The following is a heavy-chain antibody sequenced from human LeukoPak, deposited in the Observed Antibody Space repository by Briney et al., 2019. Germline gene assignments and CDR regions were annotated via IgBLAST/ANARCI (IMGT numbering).Heavy chain of an antibody. V-gene: IGHV1-69*13. D-gene: IGHD4-23*01. CDR3: ARIDYGGNGNFDY. Sequence: SVKVSCKASGGTFSSYAISWVRQAPGQGLERMGGIIPIFGTANYAQKFQGRVTITADESTSTAYMELSSLRSEDTAVYYCARIDYGGNGNFDYWGQGTLVTVSS. CDR1: GGTFSSYA. CDR2: IIPIFGTA. J-gene: IGHJ4*02.